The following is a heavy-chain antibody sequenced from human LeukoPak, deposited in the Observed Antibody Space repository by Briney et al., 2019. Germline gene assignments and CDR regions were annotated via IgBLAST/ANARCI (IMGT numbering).Heavy chain of an antibody. CDR2: VSGSTGST. Sequence: GASVKVSYRASGYSFINYGITWVREAPGQGPEWIGWVSGSTGSTHYAQSVQGRVTMTTDTSTGTAHIELRSLISDDTAVYYFARFGRDCSRINCYWDDWFDPWGQGTLVIVSS. V-gene: IGHV1-18*01. CDR1: GYSFINYG. CDR3: ARFGRDCSRINCYWDDWFDP. D-gene: IGHD2-2*01. J-gene: IGHJ5*02.